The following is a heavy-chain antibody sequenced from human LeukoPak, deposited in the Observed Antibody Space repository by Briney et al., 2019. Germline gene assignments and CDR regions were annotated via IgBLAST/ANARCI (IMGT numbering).Heavy chain of an antibody. CDR1: GYTFTSYY. D-gene: IGHD3-10*02. Sequence: GASVKVSCKASGYTFTSYYMHWVRQAPGQGLEWMGWINPNSGGTNYAQKFQGRVTMTRDTSISTAYMELSSLRSEDTAVYYCARGANYYDRGNFDYWGQGTLVTVSS. CDR2: INPNSGGT. J-gene: IGHJ4*02. CDR3: ARGANYYDRGNFDY. V-gene: IGHV1-2*02.